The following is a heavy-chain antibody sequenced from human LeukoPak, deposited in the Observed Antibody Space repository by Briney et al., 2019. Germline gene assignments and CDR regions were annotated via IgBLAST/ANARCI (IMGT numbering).Heavy chain of an antibody. CDR1: GGSFSGYY. V-gene: IGHV4-34*01. CDR2: INHSGST. CDR3: ARGHASYSYGFRY. J-gene: IGHJ4*02. Sequence: PSETLSLTCAVYGGSFSGYYWSWIRQPPGKGLEWIGEINHSGSTNYNPSLKSRVTISVDTSKNPLSLKLSSVTAADTAVYYCARGHASYSYGFRYWGQGTLVTVSS. D-gene: IGHD5-18*01.